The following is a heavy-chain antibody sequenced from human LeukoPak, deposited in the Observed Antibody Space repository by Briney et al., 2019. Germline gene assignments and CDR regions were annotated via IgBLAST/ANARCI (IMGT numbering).Heavy chain of an antibody. CDR1: GGSISSGGYY. J-gene: IGHJ4*02. CDR2: IYYSGST. V-gene: IGHV4-31*03. CDR3: ARENEYYFDY. Sequence: SETLSLTCTVSGGSISSGGYYWSWIGQHPGKGLEWIGYIYYSGSTYYNPSLKSRVTISVDTSKNQSSLKLSSVTAADTAVYYCARENEYYFDYWGQGTLVTVSS.